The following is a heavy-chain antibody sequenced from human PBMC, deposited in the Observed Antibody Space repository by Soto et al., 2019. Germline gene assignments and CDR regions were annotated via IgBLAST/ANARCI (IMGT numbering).Heavy chain of an antibody. V-gene: IGHV4-39*01. CDR1: GGSISSSSYY. J-gene: IGHJ4*02. Sequence: SETLSLTCTVSGGSISSSSYYWGWIRPPPGQGLEWIGSIYYSGSTYYNPSLKSRVTLSVDTSKNQFSLQLSSVTAADTAVYYCARHPYSGSYTCFDDWGQGTLVTVSS. CDR3: ARHPYSGSYTCFDD. CDR2: IYYSGST. D-gene: IGHD1-26*01.